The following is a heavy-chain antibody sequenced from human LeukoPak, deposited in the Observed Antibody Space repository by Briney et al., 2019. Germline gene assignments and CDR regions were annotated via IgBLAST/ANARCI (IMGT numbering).Heavy chain of an antibody. D-gene: IGHD3-22*01. CDR3: ARDSSGYYAFDI. CDR2: ISYDGSNK. V-gene: IGHV3-30*03. Sequence: PGGSLSLSCAASGFTFSSYGMHWVRQAPGKGLEWVAVISYDGSNKYYADSVKGRFTISRDNSKNTLYLQMNSLRAEDTAVYYCARDSSGYYAFDIWGQGTMVTASS. CDR1: GFTFSSYG. J-gene: IGHJ3*02.